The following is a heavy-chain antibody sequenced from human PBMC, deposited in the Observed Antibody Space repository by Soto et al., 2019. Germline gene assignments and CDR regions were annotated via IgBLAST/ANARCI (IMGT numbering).Heavy chain of an antibody. CDR3: AGFPAGERNWFDP. Sequence: SETLSLTCTVSGGSISSYYWSWVRQPPGKGLEWIGYIFHSGSSNYSPSLKSRVTISMHTSKNQFSLRLSFLTVADTAVYYCAGFPAGERNWFDPWGQGTLVTVSS. J-gene: IGHJ5*02. CDR1: GGSISSYY. CDR2: IFHSGSS. V-gene: IGHV4-59*01. D-gene: IGHD1-1*01.